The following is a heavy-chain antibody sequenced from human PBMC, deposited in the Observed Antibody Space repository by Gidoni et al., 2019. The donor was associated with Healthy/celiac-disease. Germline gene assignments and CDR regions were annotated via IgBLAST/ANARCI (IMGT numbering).Heavy chain of an antibody. CDR2: ISGSGGST. V-gene: IGHV3-23*01. D-gene: IGHD6-6*01. Sequence: EVQLLESGGGLVQPGGSLRLSCAASVFTFSSYAMSWVRQAPGKGLEWVADISGSGGSTYYADSVKGRFTISRDNSKNTLYLQMNSLRAEDTAVYYCAKAGIAARLYYFDYWGQGTLVTVSS. CDR1: VFTFSSYA. CDR3: AKAGIAARLYYFDY. J-gene: IGHJ4*02.